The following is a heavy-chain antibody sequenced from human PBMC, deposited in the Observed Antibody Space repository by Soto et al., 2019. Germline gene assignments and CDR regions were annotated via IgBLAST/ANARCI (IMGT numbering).Heavy chain of an antibody. CDR3: ARDSPYDDYDFWSGYSKYYFDY. CDR2: ISSSSSYI. CDR1: GFTFSSYS. V-gene: IGHV3-21*01. J-gene: IGHJ4*02. D-gene: IGHD3-3*01. Sequence: EVQLVESGGGLVKPGGSLRLSCAASGFTFSSYSMNWVRQAPGKGLEWVSSISSSSSYIYYADSVKGRFTISRDNAKNSLYLQMNSLRAEDTAVYYCARDSPYDDYDFWSGYSKYYFDYWGQGTLVTVSS.